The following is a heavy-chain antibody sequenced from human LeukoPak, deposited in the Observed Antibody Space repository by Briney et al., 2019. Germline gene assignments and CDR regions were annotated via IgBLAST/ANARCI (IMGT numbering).Heavy chain of an antibody. D-gene: IGHD1-1*01. CDR3: AADHPAGNDAFDI. J-gene: IGHJ3*02. V-gene: IGHV1-58*02. CDR1: GFTFTSSA. CDR2: IVVGSGNT. Sequence: SVKVSCKASGFTFTSSAMQWVRQARGQRLEWIGWIVVGSGNTNYAQKFRERVTITRDMSTSTAYMELSSLRSEDTAVYYCAADHPAGNDAFDIWGQGTMVTVSS.